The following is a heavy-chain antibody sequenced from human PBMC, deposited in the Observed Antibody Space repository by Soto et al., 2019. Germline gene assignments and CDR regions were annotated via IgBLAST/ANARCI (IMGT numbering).Heavy chain of an antibody. CDR1: GFTFSSYA. CDR2: ISGSGGST. Sequence: GGSLRLSCAASGFTFSSYALSWVRQAPGTGLEWVSAISGSGGSTYYADSVKGRFTISRDNSKNTLYLQMNSLRAEDTAVYYCAKSRIVGATRGPFDYWGQGTLVTVSS. V-gene: IGHV3-23*01. CDR3: AKSRIVGATRGPFDY. D-gene: IGHD1-26*01. J-gene: IGHJ4*02.